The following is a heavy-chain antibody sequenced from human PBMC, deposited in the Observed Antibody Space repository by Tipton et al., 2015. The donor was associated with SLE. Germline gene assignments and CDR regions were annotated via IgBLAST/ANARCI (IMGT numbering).Heavy chain of an antibody. CDR1: GFTFSYYG. Sequence: SGFTFSYYGMHWVRQAPGKGLEWVAVIWFDGSSKYYADSVKGRFTISRDISKNTLFLQMNSLRAEDTAVYYCARDGDQRAYWYFDLWGRGTLVTVSS. D-gene: IGHD2-2*01. J-gene: IGHJ2*01. CDR3: ARDGDQRAYWYFDL. V-gene: IGHV3-33*01. CDR2: IWFDGSSK.